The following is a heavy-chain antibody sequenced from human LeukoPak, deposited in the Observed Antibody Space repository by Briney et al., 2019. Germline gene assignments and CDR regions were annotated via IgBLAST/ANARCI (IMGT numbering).Heavy chain of an antibody. CDR1: GYTFTSYD. D-gene: IGHD6-19*01. CDR2: MNPNSGNT. Sequence: ASVKVSCKASGYTFTSYDINWVRQATGQGLEWMGWMNPNSGNTGYAQKFQGRVTMTRNTSISTAYMELSSLRSEDTAVYYCATDQQWLGWSYNYWGQGTLVTVSS. J-gene: IGHJ4*02. CDR3: ATDQQWLGWSYNY. V-gene: IGHV1-8*01.